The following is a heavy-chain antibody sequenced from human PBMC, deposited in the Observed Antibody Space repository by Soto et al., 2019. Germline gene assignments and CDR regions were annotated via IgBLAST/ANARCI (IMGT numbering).Heavy chain of an antibody. CDR2: ISYDGSTK. CDR3: ARDYYRFNSGYGFSMDV. CDR1: GFTFSSYA. V-gene: IGHV3-30-3*01. J-gene: IGHJ6*02. D-gene: IGHD5-12*01. Sequence: QVQLVESGGGVVQPGRSLRLSCAASGFTFSSYAMHWVRQAPGKGLEWVAVISYDGSTKYCADSVKGRFTISRDNSKNTLYLQMNSLRAEDTAVYYCARDYYRFNSGYGFSMDVWGQGTTVTVSS.